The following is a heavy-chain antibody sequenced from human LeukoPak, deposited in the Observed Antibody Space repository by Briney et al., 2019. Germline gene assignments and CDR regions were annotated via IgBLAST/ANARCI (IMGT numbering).Heavy chain of an antibody. J-gene: IGHJ4*02. D-gene: IGHD5-18*01. Sequence: GGSLRLSCAASGFTFSSYSMNWVRQAPGKGLEWVSYISSSSSTIYYADSVKGRFTISRDNAKNSLYLQMNSLRAEDTAVYYCARDALSYGYGIPEYWGQGTLVTVSS. CDR1: GFTFSSYS. CDR3: ARDALSYGYGIPEY. CDR2: ISSSSSTI. V-gene: IGHV3-48*01.